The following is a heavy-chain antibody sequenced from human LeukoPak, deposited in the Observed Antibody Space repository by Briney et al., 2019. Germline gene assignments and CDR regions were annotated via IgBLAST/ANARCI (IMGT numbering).Heavy chain of an antibody. V-gene: IGHV3-7*01. D-gene: IGHD2/OR15-2a*01. CDR1: GFTTHYW. J-gene: IGHJ6*03. Sequence: PGGSLRLSCTASGFTTHYWLNWVRQSPGKGLEWVANIDRDGRVQHYVDSVEGRFTISRDSAKNSLAPQMHSLRAEDTAVYYCTGGSDEVLSGEYYYYMDVWGTGTTVTVSS. CDR3: TGGSDEVLSGEYYYYMDV. CDR2: IDRDGRVQ.